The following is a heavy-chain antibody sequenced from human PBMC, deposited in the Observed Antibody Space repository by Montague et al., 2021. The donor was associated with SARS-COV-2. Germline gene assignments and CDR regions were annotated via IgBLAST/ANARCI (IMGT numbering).Heavy chain of an antibody. D-gene: IGHD3-9*01. V-gene: IGHV2-70*20. CDR1: GFSLSTSGMC. Sequence: PAPVKPTQTLTLTCTFSGFSLSTSGMCVSWVRQPPGKALEWLALIDWDDNKFYGTSLKTRLTISKDTSKNQVVLTMTNVDPVDTATYYCARSLYDILTGYYLPFDYWGQGTLVTVSS. J-gene: IGHJ4*02. CDR2: IDWDDNK. CDR3: ARSLYDILTGYYLPFDY.